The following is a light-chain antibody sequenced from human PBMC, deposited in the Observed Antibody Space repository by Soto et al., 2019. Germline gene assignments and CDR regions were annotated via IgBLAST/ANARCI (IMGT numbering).Light chain of an antibody. CDR3: QQSSSVPRT. V-gene: IGKV1-39*01. CDR2: AAS. Sequence: DIQVTQSPSSLSASVGDRVTITCRASQSISRNLNWYQQKLGEAPKLLIYAASRLQSGVPSRFSGSGFGTDFTLTISNLQPEDFATYYCQQSSSVPRTFGQGTKVEIK. CDR1: QSISRN. J-gene: IGKJ1*01.